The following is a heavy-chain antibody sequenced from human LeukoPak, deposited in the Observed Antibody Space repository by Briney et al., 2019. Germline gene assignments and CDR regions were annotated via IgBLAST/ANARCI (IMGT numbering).Heavy chain of an antibody. Sequence: SVKVSCKASGGTFSSYAISWVRQAPGQGLEWMGGIIPIFGTANYAQKFRGRVTITADESTSTAYMELSSLRSEDTAVYYCARDMYGGNSGGWFDPWGQGTLVTVSS. CDR2: IIPIFGTA. CDR1: GGTFSSYA. D-gene: IGHD4-23*01. J-gene: IGHJ5*02. V-gene: IGHV1-69*13. CDR3: ARDMYGGNSGGWFDP.